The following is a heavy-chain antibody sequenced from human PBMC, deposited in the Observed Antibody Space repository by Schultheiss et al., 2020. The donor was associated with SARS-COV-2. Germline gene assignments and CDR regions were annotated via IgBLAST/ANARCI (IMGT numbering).Heavy chain of an antibody. J-gene: IGHJ4*02. Sequence: SVKVSCKASGYTFTGYYMHWVRQAPGQGLEWMGGIIPIFGTANYAQKFQGRVTITADESTSTAYMELSSLRSDDTAVYYCARDPFYGAYDYWGQGTLVTVSS. CDR2: IIPIFGTA. D-gene: IGHD4-17*01. CDR1: GYTFTGYY. V-gene: IGHV1-69*13. CDR3: ARDPFYGAYDY.